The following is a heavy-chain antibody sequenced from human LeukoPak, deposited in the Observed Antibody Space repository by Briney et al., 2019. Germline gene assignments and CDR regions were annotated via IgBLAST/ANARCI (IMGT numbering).Heavy chain of an antibody. CDR1: GYTFIDYY. CDR3: GTLLSNGPFDY. Sequence: ASVKVSCKASGYTFIDYYMYWVRQAPGQGLEWMGWIYPNSGATKYAQKFQGRVTMTRDTSISTAYMELSGLRSDDTAVYYCGTLLSNGPFDYWGQGSLVTVSS. J-gene: IGHJ4*02. V-gene: IGHV1-2*02. CDR2: IYPNSGAT.